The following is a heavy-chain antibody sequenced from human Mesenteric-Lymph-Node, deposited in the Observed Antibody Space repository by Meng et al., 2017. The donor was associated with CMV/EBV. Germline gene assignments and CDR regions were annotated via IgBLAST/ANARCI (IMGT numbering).Heavy chain of an antibody. CDR1: GGSFSGYY. V-gene: IGHV4-34*01. J-gene: IGHJ4*02. D-gene: IGHD4-23*01. CDR3: ARHQRWLKSEGGFNY. CDR2: INHSGST. Sequence: QVQLQQWGAGLLKPSETLSLTCAVYGGSFSGYYWSWIRQPPGKGLEWIGEINHSGSTNCNPSLKSRVTISVDTSKNQFSLKLSSVTAADTAVYYCARHQRWLKSEGGFNYWGQGTLVTVSS.